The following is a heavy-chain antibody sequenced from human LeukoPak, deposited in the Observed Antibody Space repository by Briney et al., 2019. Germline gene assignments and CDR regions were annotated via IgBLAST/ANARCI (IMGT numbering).Heavy chain of an antibody. CDR3: ARGAPANYDFWSGLSLNNYYYYGMDV. Sequence: SETLSLTCTVSGGSISSYYWSWIRQPPGKGLEWIEYIYYSGSTNYNPSLKSRVTISVDTSKNQFSLKLSSVTAADTAVYYCARGAPANYDFWSGLSLNNYYYYGMDVWGQGTTVTVSS. V-gene: IGHV4-59*01. D-gene: IGHD3-3*01. CDR2: IYYSGST. CDR1: GGSISSYY. J-gene: IGHJ6*02.